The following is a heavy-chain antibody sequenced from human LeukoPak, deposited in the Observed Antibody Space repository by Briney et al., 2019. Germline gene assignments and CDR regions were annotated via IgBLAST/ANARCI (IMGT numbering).Heavy chain of an antibody. D-gene: IGHD6-13*01. CDR3: AGDYSSSSYYYYYMDV. CDR1: GYSISSGYY. V-gene: IGHV4-38-2*02. J-gene: IGHJ6*03. Sequence: SETLSLTCTVSGYSISSGYYWGWIRQPPGKGLEWIGSIYYSGSTYYNPSLKSRVTISVDTSKNQFSLKLSSVTAADTAVYYCAGDYSSSSYYYYYMDVWGKGTTVTISS. CDR2: IYYSGST.